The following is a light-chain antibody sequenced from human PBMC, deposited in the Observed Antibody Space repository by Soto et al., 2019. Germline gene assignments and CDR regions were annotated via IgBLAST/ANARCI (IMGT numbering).Light chain of an antibody. CDR2: GAS. CDR3: QQYNNWPQT. Sequence: EIVMTQSPVTLSVSPGERATLSCRASQSVSSKLAWYQQKPGQAPRLLIDGASTRATGIPARFSGSGSGTEFTLSISSLQSEDFAVYYCQQYNNWPQTFGQGTKLEIK. J-gene: IGKJ2*01. V-gene: IGKV3-15*01. CDR1: QSVSSK.